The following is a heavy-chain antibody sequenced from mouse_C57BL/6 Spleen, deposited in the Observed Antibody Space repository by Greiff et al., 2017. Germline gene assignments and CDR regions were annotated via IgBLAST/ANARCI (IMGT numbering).Heavy chain of an antibody. V-gene: IGHV1-69*01. Sequence: VQLQQPGAELVMPGASVKLSCKASGYTFTSYWMHWVKQRPGQGLEWIGEIDPSDSYTNYNQKFKGKSTLTVDKSSSTAYMQLSILTSEDSAVYYCARGVLRPCDFDVWGTGTTVTVSS. D-gene: IGHD1-2*01. J-gene: IGHJ1*03. CDR2: IDPSDSYT. CDR3: ARGVLRPCDFDV. CDR1: GYTFTSYW.